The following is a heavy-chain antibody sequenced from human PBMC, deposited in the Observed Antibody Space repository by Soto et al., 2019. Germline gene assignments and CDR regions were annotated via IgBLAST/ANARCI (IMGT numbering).Heavy chain of an antibody. V-gene: IGHV4-59*08. Sequence: QVRLQESGPGLLKPSETLSLTCSVSGASITTYYWSWFRQSPGKGLEWIGYIHDSGTTKYNASLDIRVTISVDTSKSYFFLRLTSVTAADTAVYYCARPTSWFGDILWGQGTLVTVTS. CDR1: GASITTYY. CDR2: IHDSGTT. CDR3: ARPTSWFGDIL. D-gene: IGHD3-10*01. J-gene: IGHJ4*02.